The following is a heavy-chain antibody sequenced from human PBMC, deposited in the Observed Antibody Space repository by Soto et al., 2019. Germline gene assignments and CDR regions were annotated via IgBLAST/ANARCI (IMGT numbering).Heavy chain of an antibody. CDR3: ARGLDEWEKLTVV. Sequence: EMQLVESGGGLVQPGGSLRLSCAASGFTFSSHWIHWVRQAPGKGLVWVSRINGDGSSTSYADSVKGRFTISRDDAKRTVYLNMNSLRAEDTAVYYCARGLDEWEKLTVVWGQGTLVTVSS. CDR1: GFTFSSHW. V-gene: IGHV3-74*01. CDR2: INGDGSST. J-gene: IGHJ3*01. D-gene: IGHD1-26*01.